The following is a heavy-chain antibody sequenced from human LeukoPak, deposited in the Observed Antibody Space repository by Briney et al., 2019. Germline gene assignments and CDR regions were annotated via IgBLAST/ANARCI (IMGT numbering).Heavy chain of an antibody. CDR3: ARSYYDFLTGSPLLNSFDY. Sequence: ASVKVSCKASGYTFTSNYIHWVRQAPGQGLEWMGMIYPRDGSTSYAQKFQGRVTITRDTSASTAYMELNSLRSEDTAVYYCARSYYDFLTGSPLLNSFDYWGQGTLVTVSS. V-gene: IGHV1-46*01. CDR2: IYPRDGST. CDR1: GYTFTSNY. J-gene: IGHJ4*02. D-gene: IGHD3-9*01.